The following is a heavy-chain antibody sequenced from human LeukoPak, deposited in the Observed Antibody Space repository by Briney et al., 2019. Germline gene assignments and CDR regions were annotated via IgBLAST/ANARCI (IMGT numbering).Heavy chain of an antibody. Sequence: SETLSLTCTVSGGSINSSSYYWGWIRQPPGKGLEWTGSIYYSGSTYYNPSLKSRVTISVDTSKNQFSLELGSVTAADTAVYACARHGWLGVGGWYWGRGTLVTVSS. D-gene: IGHD6-19*01. V-gene: IGHV4-39*01. CDR1: GGSINSSSYY. CDR2: IYYSGST. J-gene: IGHJ4*02. CDR3: ARHGWLGVGGWY.